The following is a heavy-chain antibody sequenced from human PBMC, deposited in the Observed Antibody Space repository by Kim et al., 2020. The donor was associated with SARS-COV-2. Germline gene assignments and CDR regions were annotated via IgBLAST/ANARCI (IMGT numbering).Heavy chain of an antibody. D-gene: IGHD3-9*01. CDR2: ISYDGSNK. V-gene: IGHV3-30*04. J-gene: IGHJ6*02. Sequence: GGSLRLSCAASGFTFSSYAMHWVRQAPGKGLEWVAVISYDGSNKYYADSVKGRFTISRDNSKNTLYLQMNSLRAEDTAVYYCAREPLYYDILTGYYTLSGSYYDYGMDDWGQGTTVTVSS. CDR3: AREPLYYDILTGYYTLSGSYYDYGMDD. CDR1: GFTFSSYA.